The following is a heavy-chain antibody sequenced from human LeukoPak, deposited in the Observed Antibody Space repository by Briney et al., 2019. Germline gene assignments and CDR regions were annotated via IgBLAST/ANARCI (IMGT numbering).Heavy chain of an antibody. D-gene: IGHD2-2*02. CDR1: GFTFSSYW. CDR2: MNQDGSEK. J-gene: IGHJ6*02. CDR3: ASNTLIRYGMDV. V-gene: IGHV3-7*03. Sequence: GGSLRLSCAASGFTFSSYWMSWVRQAPGEGLEWVANMNQDGSEKYYVDSVKGRFTISRDNAKNSLYLQMNSLRAEDTAVYYCASNTLIRYGMDVWGQGTTVTVSS.